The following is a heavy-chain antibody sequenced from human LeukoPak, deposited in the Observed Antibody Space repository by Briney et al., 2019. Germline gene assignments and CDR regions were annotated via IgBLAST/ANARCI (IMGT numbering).Heavy chain of an antibody. CDR1: GYTFTGYY. V-gene: IGHV1-2*02. CDR2: MNPNSVGT. D-gene: IGHD6-19*01. CDR3: ATISVAGDNDY. J-gene: IGHJ4*02. Sequence: ASVKVSCKASGYTFTGYYIHWVRQAPGQGLEWMGWMNPNSVGTKYALKFQGRVTITRDTSISTAYMELSRLRSYDTAMYYCATISVAGDNDYWGQGTLVTVSS.